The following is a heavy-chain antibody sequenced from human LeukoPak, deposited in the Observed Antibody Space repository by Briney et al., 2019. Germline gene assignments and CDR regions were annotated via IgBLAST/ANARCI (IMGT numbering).Heavy chain of an antibody. D-gene: IGHD3-3*01. CDR3: ARGSRDLSDLWSGYYNNWFDN. V-gene: IGHV3-11*06. CDR1: GFSFRDYY. Sequence: GRSLRLSCAASGFSFRDYYMSWVRQAPGKGLEYVSYNSSSRCYTYIGDSVKSRFTISRDNAKISLFLELNSMRADDAAIYYCARGSRDLSDLWSGYYNNWFDNWGQGTLVTVSS. CDR2: NSSSRCYT. J-gene: IGHJ5*02.